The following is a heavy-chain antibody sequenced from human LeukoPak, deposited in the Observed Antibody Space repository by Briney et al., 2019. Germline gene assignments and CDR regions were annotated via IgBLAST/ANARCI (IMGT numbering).Heavy chain of an antibody. V-gene: IGHV5-51*01. CDR2: IYPGDSDT. Sequence: GESLKISCKGSGYSFNSYWIGLVRQMPGKGLEWMGIIYPGDSDTRYSPSFQGQVTISADKSINTAYLQWSSLKASDTALYYCARRPRYNYGPHFDYWGQGTLVTVSS. D-gene: IGHD5-18*01. CDR3: ARRPRYNYGPHFDY. CDR1: GYSFNSYW. J-gene: IGHJ4*02.